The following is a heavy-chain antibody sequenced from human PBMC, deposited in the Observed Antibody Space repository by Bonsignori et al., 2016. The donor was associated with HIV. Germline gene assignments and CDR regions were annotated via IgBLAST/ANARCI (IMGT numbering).Heavy chain of an antibody. D-gene: IGHD1-1*01. J-gene: IGHJ4*02. CDR2: LVIVEIV. Sequence: VRQMPGKAGVGCHILVIVEIVYYIDSVKGRFTISRDNAKNSLYLQMNSLRDGDTAVYYCTRDSGTTGADDYWGQGTSVTVSS. V-gene: IGHV3-48*02. CDR3: TRDSGTTGADDY.